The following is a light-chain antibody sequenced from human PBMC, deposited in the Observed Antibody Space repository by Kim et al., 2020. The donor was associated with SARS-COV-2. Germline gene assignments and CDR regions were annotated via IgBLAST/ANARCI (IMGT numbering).Light chain of an antibody. J-gene: IGLJ2*01. V-gene: IGLV3-1*01. CDR2: QDS. Sequence: SYELTQPPSVSVSPGRTASITCSGDKLGDKYACWYQQKPGQSPVLVIYQDSKRPSGIPERFSGSNSGNTATLTISGTQAMDEADYYCQAWDSSTVVFGGG. CDR3: QAWDSSTVV. CDR1: KLGDKY.